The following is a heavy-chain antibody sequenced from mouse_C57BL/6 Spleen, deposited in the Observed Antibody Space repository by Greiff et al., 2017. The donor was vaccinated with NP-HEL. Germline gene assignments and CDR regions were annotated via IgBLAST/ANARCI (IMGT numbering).Heavy chain of an antibody. Sequence: VQLQQSGAELVKPGASVKLSCKASGYTFTSYWMQWVKQRPGQGLEWIGEIDPSDSYTNYNQKFKGKATLTVDTSSSTAYMQLSSLTSEDSAVYYCARNDYGSSSWFAYWGQGTLVTVSA. CDR1: GYTFTSYW. CDR2: IDPSDSYT. D-gene: IGHD1-1*01. V-gene: IGHV1-50*01. J-gene: IGHJ3*01. CDR3: ARNDYGSSSWFAY.